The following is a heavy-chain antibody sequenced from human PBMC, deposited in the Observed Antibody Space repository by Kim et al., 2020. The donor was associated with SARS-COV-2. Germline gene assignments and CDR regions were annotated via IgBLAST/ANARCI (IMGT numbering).Heavy chain of an antibody. CDR2: IYSGGSST. D-gene: IGHD4-17*01. CDR1: GFTFSSYA. CDR3: AKRYGDYGDWYFDL. J-gene: IGHJ2*01. V-gene: IGHV3-23*03. Sequence: GGSLRLSCAASGFTFSSYAMSWVRQAPGKGLEWVSVIYSGGSSTYYADSVKGRFTISRDNSKNTLYLQMNSLRAEDTAVYYCAKRYGDYGDWYFDLWGRGTLVTVSS.